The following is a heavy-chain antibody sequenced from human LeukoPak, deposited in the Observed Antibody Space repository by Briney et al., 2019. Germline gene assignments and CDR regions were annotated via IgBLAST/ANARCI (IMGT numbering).Heavy chain of an antibody. CDR1: GFTFSYDA. J-gene: IGHJ4*02. Sequence: PGGALRLSCEASGFTFSYDAMRWVRQAPGKVLEWVSGICGHGISIYYADSVKGLFTISRDNSKRSLYLHMHSLRAEDTALYYCAKSARSFWRGYTEFDFWGQGTLVSVSS. D-gene: IGHD3-3*01. CDR3: AKSARSFWRGYTEFDF. CDR2: ICGHGISI. V-gene: IGHV3-23*01.